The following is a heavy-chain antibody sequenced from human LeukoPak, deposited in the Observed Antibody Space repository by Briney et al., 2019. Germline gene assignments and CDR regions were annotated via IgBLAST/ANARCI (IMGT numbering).Heavy chain of an antibody. CDR2: IYTSGNT. D-gene: IGHD6-13*01. Sequence: SETLSLTCAVSGGSISSYFWSWIRQAPGKGLEWIGYIYTSGNTGYNPSLKSRVTISVDTFKNQFSLSLSPVTAADTALYYCARSHGSWTDWYFDPWGRGTLVIVSS. J-gene: IGHJ2*01. CDR3: ARSHGSWTDWYFDP. V-gene: IGHV4-4*09. CDR1: GGSISSYF.